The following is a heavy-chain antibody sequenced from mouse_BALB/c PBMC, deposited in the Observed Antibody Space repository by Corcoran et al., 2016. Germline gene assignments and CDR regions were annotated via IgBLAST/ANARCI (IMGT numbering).Heavy chain of an antibody. Sequence: EVQLQQSGPELVKPGASVKISCKTSGYTFTEYTMHWVKQSHGKSLERIGGINPNNGGTSYNQKFKGKATLTVDKSSSTAYMELRSLTSEDSAVYYCARPYYGNLYYAMDYWGQGTSVTVSS. D-gene: IGHD2-10*01. J-gene: IGHJ4*01. CDR3: ARPYYGNLYYAMDY. CDR2: INPNNGGT. V-gene: IGHV1-18*01. CDR1: GYTFTEYT.